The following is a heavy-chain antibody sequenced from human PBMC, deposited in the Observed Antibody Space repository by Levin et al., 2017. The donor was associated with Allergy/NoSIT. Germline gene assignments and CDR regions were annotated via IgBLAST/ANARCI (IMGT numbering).Heavy chain of an antibody. CDR1: GFTFSSYS. Sequence: GGSLRLSCAASGFTFSSYSMNWVRQAPGKGLEWVSSISSSSSYIYYADSVKGRFTISRDNAKNSLYLQMNSLRAEDTAVYYCARGGVLWDTGTAMVTGDYWGQGTLVTVSS. CDR3: ARGGVLWDTGTAMVTGDY. V-gene: IGHV3-21*01. J-gene: IGHJ4*02. CDR2: ISSSSSYI. D-gene: IGHD5-18*01.